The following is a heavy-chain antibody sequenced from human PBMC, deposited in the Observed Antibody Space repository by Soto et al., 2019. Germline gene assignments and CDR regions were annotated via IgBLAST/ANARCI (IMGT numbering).Heavy chain of an antibody. CDR2: ITPMSGTT. CDR1: GETFRRDV. CDR3: ARGVSMAGRPGFFHH. V-gene: IGHV1-69*06. D-gene: IGHD6-6*01. Sequence: SVKVSCKAPGETFRRDVISWVRQAPGQGLEWLGGITPMSGTTDYAQKFQGRVTISADKSTGTAYFELSSLTFDDTGVNYCARGVSMAGRPGFFHHWGQGSLVTVSS. J-gene: IGHJ1*01.